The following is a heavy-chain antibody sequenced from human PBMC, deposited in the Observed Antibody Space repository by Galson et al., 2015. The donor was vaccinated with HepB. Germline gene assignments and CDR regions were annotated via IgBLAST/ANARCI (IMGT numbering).Heavy chain of an antibody. V-gene: IGHV3-30*18. CDR3: ANDLMGGEGRGYGLDV. D-gene: IGHD3-10*01. J-gene: IGHJ6*02. CDR1: GFTFSSFG. CDR2: ISYDGSTK. Sequence: SLRLSCAASGFTFSSFGIHWVRQAPGKGLEWVAVISYDGSTKYYADSVKGRITISRDNSKNTLYLQMNSLRAEDTAVYYCANDLMGGEGRGYGLDVWGQGTTVTLSS.